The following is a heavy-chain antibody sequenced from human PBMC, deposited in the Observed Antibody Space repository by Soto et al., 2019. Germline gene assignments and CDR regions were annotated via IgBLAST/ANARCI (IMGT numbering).Heavy chain of an antibody. Sequence: PGGSLRLSCAASGFTFSSYSMNWVRQAPGKGLEWVSSISSSSSYIYYADSVKGRFTISRDNAKNSLYLQMNSLRAEDTAVYYCARDRAPTTVVTPIYYYYGMDVWGQGTTVTVSS. V-gene: IGHV3-21*01. J-gene: IGHJ6*02. CDR3: ARDRAPTTVVTPIYYYYGMDV. D-gene: IGHD4-17*01. CDR1: GFTFSSYS. CDR2: ISSSSSYI.